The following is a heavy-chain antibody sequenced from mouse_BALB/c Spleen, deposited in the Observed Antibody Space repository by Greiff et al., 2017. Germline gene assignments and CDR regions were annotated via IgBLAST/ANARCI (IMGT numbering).Heavy chain of an antibody. CDR1: GYTFTSYW. CDR2: INPSTGYT. D-gene: IGHD2-4*01. V-gene: IGHV1-7*01. CDR3: ARRGYDYDGFAY. Sequence: QVHVKQSGAELAKPGASVKMSCKASGYTFTSYWMHWVKQRPGQGLEWIGYINPSTGYTEYNQKFKDKATLTADKSSSTAYMQLSSLTSEDSAVYYCARRGYDYDGFAYWGQGTLVTVSA. J-gene: IGHJ3*01.